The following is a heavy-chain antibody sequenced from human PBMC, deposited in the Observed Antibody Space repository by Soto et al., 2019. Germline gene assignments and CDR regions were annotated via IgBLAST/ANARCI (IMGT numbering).Heavy chain of an antibody. D-gene: IGHD3-10*01. V-gene: IGHV1-3*01. CDR3: ARDGDVLLWFGELFRDAFDI. J-gene: IGHJ3*02. Sequence: GASVKVSCKASGYTFTIYAMHWVRQAPGQRLEWMGWINAGNGNTKYSQKFQGRVTITRDTSASTAYMELSSLRSEDTAVYYCARDGDVLLWFGELFRDAFDIWGQGTMVTVSS. CDR1: GYTFTIYA. CDR2: INAGNGNT.